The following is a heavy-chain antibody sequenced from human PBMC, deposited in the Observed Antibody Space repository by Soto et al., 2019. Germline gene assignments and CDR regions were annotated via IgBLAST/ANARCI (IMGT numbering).Heavy chain of an antibody. D-gene: IGHD4-4*01. J-gene: IGHJ6*02. CDR2: INPSSGGT. Sequence: GSSVKFSCKASGYTFTGPYIYWVRQAPGQGLEWMGWINPSSGGTEFAEKFQGRVTVTRDTSIRTVFLELNSLTSEDTGVYFCARDFRTYSHDVDVWGQGTADTVSS. CDR1: GYTFTGPY. V-gene: IGHV1-2*02. CDR3: ARDFRTYSHDVDV.